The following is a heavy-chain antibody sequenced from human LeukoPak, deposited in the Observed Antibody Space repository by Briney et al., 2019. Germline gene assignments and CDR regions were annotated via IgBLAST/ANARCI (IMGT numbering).Heavy chain of an antibody. V-gene: IGHV1-2*02. CDR3: ARRVVPAAIEAFDI. CDR1: GYTFTGYY. D-gene: IGHD2-2*01. Sequence: ASVKVSCKASGYTFTGYYMHWVRQAPGQGLEGMGWINPNSGGTNYAQKFQGRVTMTRDTSISTAYMELSRLRSDDTAVYYCARRVVPAAIEAFDIWGQGTMVTVSS. J-gene: IGHJ3*02. CDR2: INPNSGGT.